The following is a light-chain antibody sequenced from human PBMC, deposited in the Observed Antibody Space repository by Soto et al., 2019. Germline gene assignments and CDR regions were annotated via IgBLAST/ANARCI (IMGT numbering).Light chain of an antibody. CDR1: QSVSSSY. V-gene: IGKV3-20*01. CDR3: QQYGSSPT. J-gene: IGKJ4*01. Sequence: EIVLTQSPGTLSLSPGERATLSCRASQSVSSSYLAWYQKKPGQAPRLLIYDASSRATGIPDRFSGSGSGTDFTLTISRLEPGDFGVYYCQQYGSSPTFGGGTKVEIK. CDR2: DAS.